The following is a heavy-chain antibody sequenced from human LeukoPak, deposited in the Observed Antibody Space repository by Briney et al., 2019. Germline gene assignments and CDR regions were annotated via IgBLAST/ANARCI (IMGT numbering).Heavy chain of an antibody. V-gene: IGHV3-64D*06. CDR1: GFTFSTYV. Sequence: PGGSLRLSCSVSGFTFSTYVMHWVRQAPGKGLEYVSAISSNGDNTCYADSVKGRFTISRDNSKSTLYLQMSSLRADDTAVYYCVRGTGYWGQGTLVTVSS. J-gene: IGHJ4*02. CDR2: ISSNGDNT. CDR3: VRGTGY.